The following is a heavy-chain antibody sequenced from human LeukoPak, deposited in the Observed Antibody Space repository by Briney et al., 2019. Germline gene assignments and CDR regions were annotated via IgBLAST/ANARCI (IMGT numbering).Heavy chain of an antibody. Sequence: PSETLSLTCSVSGGSINNYYWSWIRQPPGKGLEWIGFIYYSGSTMYNPSLKSRVTMSVDTSKNQFSLNLISLTAADTAVYFCTRLSGSETYYDPGTWFDPWGQGTLVTVSS. CDR3: TRLSGSETYYDPGTWFDP. CDR1: GGSINNYY. V-gene: IGHV4-59*08. J-gene: IGHJ5*02. D-gene: IGHD3-10*01. CDR2: IYYSGST.